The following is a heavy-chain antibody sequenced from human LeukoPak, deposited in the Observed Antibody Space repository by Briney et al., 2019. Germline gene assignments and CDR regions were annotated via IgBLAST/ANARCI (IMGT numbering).Heavy chain of an antibody. D-gene: IGHD2-2*01. Sequence: ASVKVSCKASGYTFTTYDITWVRQATGQGLEWMGWMNPNSGNTAYAQKFQGRVTITRNTSISTAYMELSSLRSDDTAVYYCARVKWAVYQLLDYWGQGTLVTVSS. CDR1: GYTFTTYD. CDR2: MNPNSGNT. J-gene: IGHJ4*02. CDR3: ARVKWAVYQLLDY. V-gene: IGHV1-8*03.